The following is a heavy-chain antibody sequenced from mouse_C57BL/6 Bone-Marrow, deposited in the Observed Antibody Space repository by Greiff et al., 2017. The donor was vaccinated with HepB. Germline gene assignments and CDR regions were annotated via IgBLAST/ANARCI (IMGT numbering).Heavy chain of an antibody. D-gene: IGHD1-1*01. CDR3: ARGGLYYGRDFDY. CDR2: INPSSGYT. Sequence: QVQLQQSGAELAKPGASVKLSCKASGYTFTSYWMHWVKQRPGQGLEWIGYINPSSGYTKYNQKFKDQATLTADKSSSTAYMQLSSLTYEDSAVYYCARGGLYYGRDFDYWGQGTTLTVSS. CDR1: GYTFTSYW. J-gene: IGHJ2*01. V-gene: IGHV1-7*01.